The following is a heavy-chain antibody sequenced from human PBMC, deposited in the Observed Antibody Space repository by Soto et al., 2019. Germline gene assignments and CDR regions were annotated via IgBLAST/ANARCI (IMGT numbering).Heavy chain of an antibody. CDR3: ARASDVIIVPAAKDLDY. Sequence: ASVNVSCKASGYTFTSYGISWVRQAPGQGLEWMGWISVYSGNINYAQKFQGRVTMTTDTSTSTVYMELRSLRSDDTAMYFCARASDVIIVPAAKDLDYWGQGTLVTVSS. J-gene: IGHJ4*02. D-gene: IGHD2-2*01. CDR2: ISVYSGNI. V-gene: IGHV1-18*01. CDR1: GYTFTSYG.